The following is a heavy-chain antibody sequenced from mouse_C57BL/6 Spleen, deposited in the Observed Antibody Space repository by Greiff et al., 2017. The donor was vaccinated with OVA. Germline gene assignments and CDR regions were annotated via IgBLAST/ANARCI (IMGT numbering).Heavy chain of an antibody. D-gene: IGHD1-1*01. Sequence: EVKLVESGAELVKPGASVTLSCTASGFNIKDYYMHWVKQRTEQGLEWIGRIDPEDGETTYAPKFQGKATITADTSSNTAYLQLSSLTSEDTAVYYCARSEITTVVADYWGQGTTLTVSS. CDR1: GFNIKDYY. CDR2: IDPEDGET. J-gene: IGHJ2*01. CDR3: ARSEITTVVADY. V-gene: IGHV14-2*01.